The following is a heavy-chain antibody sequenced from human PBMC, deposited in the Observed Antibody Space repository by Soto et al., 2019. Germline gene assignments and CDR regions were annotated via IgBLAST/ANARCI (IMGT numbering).Heavy chain of an antibody. CDR1: GFTFSIYS. J-gene: IGHJ6*02. V-gene: IGHV3-21*01. Sequence: EVQLVESGGGLVKPGGSLRLSCAASGFTFSIYSMNWVRQAPGKGLEWVSSISSRSSYIYYADSVKGRFTISRDNAKNSLYMQMKSLRAEDTAVYYCARGDVGDYYGMDVWGQGTTVTVSS. CDR2: ISSRSSYI. D-gene: IGHD3-16*01. CDR3: ARGDVGDYYGMDV.